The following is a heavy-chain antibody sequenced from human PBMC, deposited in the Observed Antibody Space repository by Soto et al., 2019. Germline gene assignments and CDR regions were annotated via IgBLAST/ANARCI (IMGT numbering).Heavy chain of an antibody. CDR3: ERHDGFSSGWIFDY. V-gene: IGHV4-39*01. CDR1: GGPLSSRTYS. Sequence: PSDTLSLTCAVSGGPLSSRTYSWGWIRQPPGKSLEWIGTIYYHGNTYSNPSLKSRVTISVDTSNNQLSLKLRSVTAADTAVYYCERHDGFSSGWIFDYWRHGTLVTSPQ. D-gene: IGHD6-19*01. J-gene: IGHJ4*01. CDR2: IYYHGNT.